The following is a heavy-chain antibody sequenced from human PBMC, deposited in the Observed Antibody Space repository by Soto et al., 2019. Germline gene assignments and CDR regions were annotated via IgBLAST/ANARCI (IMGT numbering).Heavy chain of an antibody. D-gene: IGHD3-16*01. Sequence: TSETLSLTCTVSGGSITSSYWSWIRRPPGKGLEWIAYIYDTGISGYTPSTSYNPSLKSRLTMSVDTAKNQFSLKLNSVTAADTAVYYCARIPVDTYMIYWSDPWGQGTQVTVSS. CDR2: IYDTGISGYTPST. CDR3: ARIPVDTYMIYWSDP. J-gene: IGHJ5*02. V-gene: IGHV4-59*01. CDR1: GGSITSSY.